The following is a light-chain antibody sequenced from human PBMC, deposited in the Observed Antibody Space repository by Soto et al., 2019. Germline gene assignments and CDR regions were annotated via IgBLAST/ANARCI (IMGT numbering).Light chain of an antibody. CDR2: GAS. V-gene: IGKV3D-15*01. J-gene: IGKJ3*01. CDR3: QQYNNWPLT. CDR1: QSIIST. Sequence: EIVMTQSPASLSVSPGERATLSCRASQSIISTLAWYRQKPGQAPRLLIYGASTRATGIPARFSGSGSGTEFTLTISSLQSEDFAVYYCQQYNNWPLTFGPGTKVDVK.